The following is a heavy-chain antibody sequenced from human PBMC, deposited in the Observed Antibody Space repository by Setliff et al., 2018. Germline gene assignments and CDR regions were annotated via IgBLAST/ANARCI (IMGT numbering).Heavy chain of an antibody. Sequence: SETLSLTCTVSGGSIGPHYWSWIRQAPGNGLEWIGHIFYSDTAKYNPSLESRAAISVDSSKNQFSLKLRSVTAADTAVYYCARDRATVIRGVTSFFYYYMDVWGGGTTVTVSS. J-gene: IGHJ6*03. D-gene: IGHD3-10*01. CDR3: ARDRATVIRGVTSFFYYYMDV. CDR1: GGSIGPHY. V-gene: IGHV4-59*11. CDR2: IFYSDTA.